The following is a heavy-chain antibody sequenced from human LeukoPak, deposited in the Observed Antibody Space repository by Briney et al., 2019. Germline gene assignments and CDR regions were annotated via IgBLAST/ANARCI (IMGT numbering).Heavy chain of an antibody. CDR1: GFTFSSYG. Sequence: GGSLRLSCAASGFTFSSYGMHWVRQAPGKGLEWVSYISSSSSTIYYADSVKGRFTISRDNAKNSLYLQMNSLRAEDTAVYYCARWGYSGSFGAFDIWGQGTMVTVSS. V-gene: IGHV3-48*04. J-gene: IGHJ3*02. D-gene: IGHD1-26*01. CDR3: ARWGYSGSFGAFDI. CDR2: ISSSSSTI.